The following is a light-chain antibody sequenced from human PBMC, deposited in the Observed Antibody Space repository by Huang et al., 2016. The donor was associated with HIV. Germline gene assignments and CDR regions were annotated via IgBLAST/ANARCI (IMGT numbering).Light chain of an antibody. CDR1: QNINRY. CDR2: GAS. V-gene: IGKV1-39*01. Sequence: IQITQPPSSLSSSVGDRVNITCRASQNINRYLNWYQQRPGEAPKLLIHGASSLQSRGPSRFTGSGSGTDFTLTISSLQPEDSATYYCQQSARTPRTFGQGTKLEI. J-gene: IGKJ2*01. CDR3: QQSARTPRT.